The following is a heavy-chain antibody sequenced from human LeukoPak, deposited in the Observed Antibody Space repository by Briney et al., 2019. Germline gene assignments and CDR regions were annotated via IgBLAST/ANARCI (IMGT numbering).Heavy chain of an antibody. CDR2: MNPNSGNT. Sequence: GASVKVSCKASGYTFTSYDINWVRQATGQGLEWMGWMNPNSGNTGYAQKFQGRVTMTRNTSISTAYMELSSLRAEDTAVYYCAKRTGPSAYFDYWGQGTLVTVSS. J-gene: IGHJ4*02. D-gene: IGHD1-14*01. V-gene: IGHV1-8*01. CDR1: GYTFTSYD. CDR3: AKRTGPSAYFDY.